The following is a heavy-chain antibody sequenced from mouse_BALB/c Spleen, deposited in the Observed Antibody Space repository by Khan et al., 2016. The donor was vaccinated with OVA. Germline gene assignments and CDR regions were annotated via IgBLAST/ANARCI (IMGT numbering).Heavy chain of an antibody. CDR2: ISSYYGDA. J-gene: IGHJ3*01. CDR1: GYTFTDYA. V-gene: IGHV1S137*01. CDR3: ARGGDYDREFAY. Sequence: QVQLQQSGAELVRPGVSVKISCKGSGYTFTDYAMHWVKQSPAKSLEWIGLISSYYGDANYNQKFKGKATMTVDKSSSTAYMELARLTSEDSAIYYCARGGDYDREFAYWGQGTLVTVSA. D-gene: IGHD2-4*01.